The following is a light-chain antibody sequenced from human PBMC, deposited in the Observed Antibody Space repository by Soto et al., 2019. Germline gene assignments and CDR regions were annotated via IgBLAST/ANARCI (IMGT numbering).Light chain of an antibody. CDR1: SRDVGSYNL. CDR3: CSYAGRSTLV. Sequence: QSVLTQPASVSGSPGQSITISCTGSSRDVGSYNLVSWHQQYPGKAPKLMSYEGSKRPSGVSNRFSGSKSGNTASLTISGLQAEDEADYDCCSYAGRSTLVFGGGTKLTVL. CDR2: EGS. J-gene: IGLJ3*02. V-gene: IGLV2-23*01.